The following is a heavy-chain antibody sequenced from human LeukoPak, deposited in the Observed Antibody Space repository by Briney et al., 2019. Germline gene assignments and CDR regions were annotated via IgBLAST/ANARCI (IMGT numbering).Heavy chain of an antibody. V-gene: IGHV3-23*01. J-gene: IGHJ6*02. CDR3: AKGVSVPAAMSIYYYYYYGMDV. Sequence: QAGGSLRLSCAASGFTFSSYAMSWVRQAPGKGLEWVSAISGSGGSTYYADPVKGRFTISRDNSKNTLYLQMNSLRAEDTAVYYCAKGVSVPAAMSIYYYYYYGMDVWGQGTTVTVSS. CDR2: ISGSGGST. CDR1: GFTFSSYA. D-gene: IGHD2-2*01.